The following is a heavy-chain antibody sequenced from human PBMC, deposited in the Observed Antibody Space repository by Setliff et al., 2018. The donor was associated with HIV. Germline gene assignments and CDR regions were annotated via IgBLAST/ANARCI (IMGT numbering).Heavy chain of an antibody. Sequence: SETLSLTCTVSGGSIRGSSYYWGWIRQPPGKGLEWIGSMYYSGRTYYNPSLKSRVTISVDTSKDQFSLKLNSVTAADTAVYYCARHHLRTTEEYFQHWGQGTLVTVSS. CDR3: ARHHLRTTEEYFQH. CDR1: GGSIRGSSYY. D-gene: IGHD4-17*01. V-gene: IGHV4-39*01. J-gene: IGHJ1*01. CDR2: MYYSGRT.